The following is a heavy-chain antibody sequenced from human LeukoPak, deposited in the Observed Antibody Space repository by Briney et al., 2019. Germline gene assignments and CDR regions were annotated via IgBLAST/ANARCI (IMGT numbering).Heavy chain of an antibody. D-gene: IGHD2-2*01. Sequence: SETLSLTCAVSGGSISSSNWWSWVRQPPGKGLEWIGEIYHSGSTNYNPSLKSRVTISVDKSKNQFSLKLSSVTAADTAVYYCATLPLIVVVPAATREYLNYFDYWGQGTLVTVSS. CDR1: GGSISSSNW. CDR3: ATLPLIVVVPAATREYLNYFDY. CDR2: IYHSGST. J-gene: IGHJ4*02. V-gene: IGHV4-4*02.